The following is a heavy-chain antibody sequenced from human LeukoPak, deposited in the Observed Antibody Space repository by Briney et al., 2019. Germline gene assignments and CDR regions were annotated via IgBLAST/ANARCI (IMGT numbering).Heavy chain of an antibody. CDR3: ARGRATVGYYFDY. Sequence: SETLSLTCTVSGGSISSGDYSWSWIRQPPGKGLEWIGYIYHSGSTYYNPSLKSRVTISVDRSKNQFSLKLSSVTAADTAVYYCARGRATVGYYFDYWGQGTLVTVSS. V-gene: IGHV4-30-2*01. CDR2: IYHSGST. CDR1: GGSISSGDYS. D-gene: IGHD4-23*01. J-gene: IGHJ4*02.